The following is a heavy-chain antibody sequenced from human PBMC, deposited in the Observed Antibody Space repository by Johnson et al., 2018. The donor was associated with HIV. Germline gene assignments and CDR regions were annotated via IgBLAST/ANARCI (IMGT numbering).Heavy chain of an antibody. Sequence: QVQLVESGGGVDQPGRSLRLSCEASGFTFRDYGMHWVRQAPGKGLEWVAVIWFDGITQYYSDSVKGRFTISRDLSKNTLFLQMNSLRADDTAVYYCAKVAVATAAGGVGLNIWGPGTMVTVSS. CDR2: IWFDGITQ. D-gene: IGHD6-13*01. CDR1: GFTFRDYG. J-gene: IGHJ3*02. CDR3: AKVAVATAAGGVGLNI. V-gene: IGHV3-33*06.